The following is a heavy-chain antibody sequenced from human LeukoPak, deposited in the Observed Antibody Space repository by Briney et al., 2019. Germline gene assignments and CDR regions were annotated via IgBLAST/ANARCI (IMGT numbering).Heavy chain of an antibody. D-gene: IGHD2-2*01. J-gene: IGHJ6*03. V-gene: IGHV4-4*07. CDR1: GGSISSHY. Sequence: SETLSLTCTVSGGSISSHYRTWIRQPAGKGLEWIGRIFSSGSTNYNPSLNSRVTMSVDTSKNQFSLKLSSVTAADTAMYYCARKIVVLPATTYYYDYYMEVWGKGTTATVSS. CDR3: ARKIVVLPATTYYYDYYMEV. CDR2: IFSSGST.